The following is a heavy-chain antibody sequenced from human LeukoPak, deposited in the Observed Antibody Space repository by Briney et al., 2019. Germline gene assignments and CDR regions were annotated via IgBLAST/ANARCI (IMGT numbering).Heavy chain of an antibody. CDR1: GYTFTSFD. CDR2: MDPNSGNT. J-gene: IGHJ5*02. Sequence: ASVKVSCKASGYTFTSFDINWVRQAPGQGLEWMGWMDPNSGNTGYAQKFQGRVAMTRDISLSTAYMELSFLRSGDTPVYYCAKMDYRGGHRNPNWFDPWGQGTLVTVSS. V-gene: IGHV1-8*01. CDR3: AKMDYRGGHRNPNWFDP. D-gene: IGHD3-16*02.